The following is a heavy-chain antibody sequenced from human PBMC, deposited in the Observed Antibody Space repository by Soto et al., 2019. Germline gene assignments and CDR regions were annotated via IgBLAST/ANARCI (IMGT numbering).Heavy chain of an antibody. CDR1: GFTFSSYT. CDR2: ISDSGGST. V-gene: IGHV3-23*01. CDR3: XXXLGDYYYXDV. Sequence: EVQLLESGGGLVQPGGSLRLSCAASGFTFSSYTMSWVRQAPGKGLEWVSAISDSGGSTYYADSVKGRFTISRDNSKHTLFLQVNSLRAEXXXXXXXXXXLGDYYYXDVWGKGTTVT. J-gene: IGHJ6*03.